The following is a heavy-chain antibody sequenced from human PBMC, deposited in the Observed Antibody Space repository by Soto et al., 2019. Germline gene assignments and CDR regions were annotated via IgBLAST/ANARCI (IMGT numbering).Heavy chain of an antibody. J-gene: IGHJ4*02. CDR2: ISSSSSYI. Sequence: GGSLRLSCAASGFTFSSYSMNWVRQAPGKGLEWVSSISSSSSYIYYADSVKGRFTISRDNAKNSLYLQMNSLRAEDTAVYYCARDSDFWSGQRVYWGQGTLVTVSS. V-gene: IGHV3-21*01. CDR3: ARDSDFWSGQRVY. CDR1: GFTFSSYS. D-gene: IGHD3-3*01.